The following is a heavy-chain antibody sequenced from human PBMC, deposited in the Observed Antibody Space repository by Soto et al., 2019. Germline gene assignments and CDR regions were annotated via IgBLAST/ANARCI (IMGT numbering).Heavy chain of an antibody. CDR2: ISYDGSNK. D-gene: IGHD3-22*01. V-gene: IGHV3-30-3*01. CDR3: ARVPLYYYDSSGYPSDYYYGMDV. CDR1: GFTFSSYA. Sequence: LRLSCAASGFTFSSYAMHWVRQAPGKGLEWVAVISYDGSNKYYADSVKGRFTISRDNSKNTLYLQMNSLRAEDTAVYYCARVPLYYYDSSGYPSDYYYGMDVWGQGTTVTVSS. J-gene: IGHJ6*02.